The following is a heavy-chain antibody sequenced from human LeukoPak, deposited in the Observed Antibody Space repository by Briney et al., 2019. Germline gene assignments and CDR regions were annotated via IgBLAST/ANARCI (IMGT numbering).Heavy chain of an antibody. J-gene: IGHJ4*02. CDR3: AKDSIYCSSTSCPSAFDY. D-gene: IGHD2-2*01. CDR1: GFTFSSYA. V-gene: IGHV3-9*01. Sequence: PGGSLRLSCAASGFTFSSYAMHWVRQAPGKGLEWVSGISWNSGSIGYADSVKGRFTISRDNAKNSLYLQMNSLRAEDTALYYCAKDSIYCSSTSCPSAFDYWGQGTLVTVSS. CDR2: ISWNSGSI.